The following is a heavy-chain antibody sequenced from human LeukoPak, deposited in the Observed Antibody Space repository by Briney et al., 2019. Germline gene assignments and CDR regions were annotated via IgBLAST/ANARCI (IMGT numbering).Heavy chain of an antibody. J-gene: IGHJ3*02. D-gene: IGHD3-22*01. CDR2: INTNTGNP. CDR1: GYTFTSYA. CDR3: ARVSYDSNWGAFDI. Sequence: ASVKVSCKASGYTFTSYAMNWVRQAPGQGLEWMGWINTNTGNPTYARGFTGRFVFSLDTSVSTAYLQISSLKAEDTAVYYCARVSYDSNWGAFDIWGQGTMVTVSS. V-gene: IGHV7-4-1*02.